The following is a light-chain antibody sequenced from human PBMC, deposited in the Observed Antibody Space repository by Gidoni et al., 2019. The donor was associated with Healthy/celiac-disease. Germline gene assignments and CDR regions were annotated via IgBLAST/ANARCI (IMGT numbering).Light chain of an antibody. V-gene: IGKV1-33*01. CDR2: DAS. J-gene: IGKJ4*01. Sequence: DIQMTQSTSCLSASVGDRVTITCQASQDISNYLNWYQQKPGKAPKLLIYDASNLETGVPSRFSGSGSGTDFTFTISSLQPEDIATYYCQQYDNLPLTFGGGTKVEIK. CDR1: QDISNY. CDR3: QQYDNLPLT.